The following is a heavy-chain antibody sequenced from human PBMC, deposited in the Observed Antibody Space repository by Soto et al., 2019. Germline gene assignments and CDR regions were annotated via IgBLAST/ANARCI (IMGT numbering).Heavy chain of an antibody. J-gene: IGHJ6*02. D-gene: IGHD3-22*01. CDR1: GGTFSSYA. Sequence: QVQLVQSGAEVKKPGSSVKVSCKASGGTFSSYAISWVRQAPGHGLEGMGGSIPILGTANYAQKFQGRVTITADESTRTAYMALSSLRSEDTAVYYCARDKVGYYDSSGYYRVSVPPDYYYGMDVWGQGTTVTVSS. CDR3: ARDKVGYYDSSGYYRVSVPPDYYYGMDV. V-gene: IGHV1-69*01. CDR2: SIPILGTA.